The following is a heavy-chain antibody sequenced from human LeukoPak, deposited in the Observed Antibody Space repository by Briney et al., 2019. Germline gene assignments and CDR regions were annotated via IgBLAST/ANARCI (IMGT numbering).Heavy chain of an antibody. CDR3: AREATLAVAGTPNS. J-gene: IGHJ4*02. CDR2: IKEDGSEK. V-gene: IGHV3-7*01. D-gene: IGHD6-19*01. Sequence: SGGSLRLSCAASGFTFSSYWMSWVRQAPGKGLEWVANIKEDGSEKYYVDSVKGRITISRDNAKSSLYLRMDSLRAEDTAVYYCAREATLAVAGTPNSWGQGTLVTVSS. CDR1: GFTFSSYW.